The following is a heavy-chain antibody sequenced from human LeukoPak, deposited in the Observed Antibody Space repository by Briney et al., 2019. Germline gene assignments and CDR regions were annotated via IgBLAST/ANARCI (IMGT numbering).Heavy chain of an antibody. V-gene: IGHV1-69*05. J-gene: IGHJ4*02. D-gene: IGHD4-17*01. CDR2: IIPIFGTA. Sequence: SVKVSCKASGGTFSSYAISWVRQAPGQGLEWMGGIIPIFGTANYAQKFQGRVTITTDESTSTAYMELRSLRSDDTAVYYCAREVRGDYWGFWGQGTLVTVSS. CDR1: GGTFSSYA. CDR3: AREVRGDYWGF.